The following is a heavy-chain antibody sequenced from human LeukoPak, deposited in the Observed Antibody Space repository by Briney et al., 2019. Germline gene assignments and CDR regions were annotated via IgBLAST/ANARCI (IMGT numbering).Heavy chain of an antibody. D-gene: IGHD3-3*01. V-gene: IGHV1-18*01. CDR3: ARVAFGVGFDY. J-gene: IGHJ4*02. Sequence: ASVKVSFQASGYTFTSYGISRVRQAPGQGPEWVGWISAYNGNTNYAQKLQGRVTMTTDTSTSTAYMELRSLRSDDTAVYYCARVAFGVGFDYWGQGTLVTVSS. CDR1: GYTFTSYG. CDR2: ISAYNGNT.